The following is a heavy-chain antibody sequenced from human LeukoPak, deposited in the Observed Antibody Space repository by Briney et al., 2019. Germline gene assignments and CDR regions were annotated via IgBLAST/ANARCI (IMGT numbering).Heavy chain of an antibody. Sequence: PSQTLSLTCTVSGGSISSGSYCWSWIRQPAGKGLEWIGHIYTSGSTNYNPSLKSRVSISIGTSKDQFSLKLSSVTAADTAIYYCARDNWVDCWGQGTLVTVSS. CDR2: IYTSGST. CDR3: ARDNWVDC. J-gene: IGHJ5*01. CDR1: GGSISSGSYC. V-gene: IGHV4-61*09.